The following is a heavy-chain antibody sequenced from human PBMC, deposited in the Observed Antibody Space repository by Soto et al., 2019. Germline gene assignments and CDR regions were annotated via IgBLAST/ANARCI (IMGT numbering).Heavy chain of an antibody. J-gene: IGHJ4*02. CDR1: GFTFSSYG. CDR2: IWYDGSDK. Sequence: QVQLVESGGGVVQPGRSLRLSCAASGFTFSSYGMHWVRQAPGKGLEWVAVIWYDGSDKYYADSVKGRFTISRDNSKNTLYLQMNSLRAEDTAVYYCARDPGSSSWYKPSYWGQGTLVTVSS. CDR3: ARDPGSSSWYKPSY. V-gene: IGHV3-33*01. D-gene: IGHD6-13*01.